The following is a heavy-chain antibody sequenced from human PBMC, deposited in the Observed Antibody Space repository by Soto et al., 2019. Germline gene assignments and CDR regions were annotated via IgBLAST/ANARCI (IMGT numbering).Heavy chain of an antibody. Sequence: GESLKISCKGSGYSFTSYWIGWVRQMPGKGLEWMGIIYPGDSDTRYSPSFQGQVTISADKSISTAYLQWSSLKASDTAMYYCARLPDSEFIAVAGSALGPGDYWGQGTLVTVSS. CDR1: GYSFTSYW. CDR2: IYPGDSDT. D-gene: IGHD6-19*01. CDR3: ARLPDSEFIAVAGSALGPGDY. J-gene: IGHJ4*02. V-gene: IGHV5-51*01.